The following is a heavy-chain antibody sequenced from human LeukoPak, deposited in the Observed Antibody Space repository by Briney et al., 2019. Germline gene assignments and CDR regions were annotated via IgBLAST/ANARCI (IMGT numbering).Heavy chain of an antibody. D-gene: IGHD6-19*01. CDR1: GFTFSDEY. CDR2: ISNSGSYT. J-gene: IGHJ4*02. Sequence: GGALRLSCAASGFTFSDEYMSWIRQAPGKGLEWVSYISNSGSYTNYADSVKGRFTISRDNAKNSLYLQMNNLRAEDTAVYYCARSRGAGSGAYFDYWGQGTLITVSS. CDR3: ARSRGAGSGAYFDY. V-gene: IGHV3-11*03.